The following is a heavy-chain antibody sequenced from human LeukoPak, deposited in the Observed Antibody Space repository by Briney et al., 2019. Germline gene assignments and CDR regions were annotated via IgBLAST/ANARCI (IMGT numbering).Heavy chain of an antibody. D-gene: IGHD1-26*01. Sequence: PSETLSLTCTVSGGSISSGGYYWSSIRQHPGKGLEWIGYIYYSGSTYYNPSLKSRVTISVDTSKNQFSLKLSSVTAADTAVYYCARDLQGGSYSRYMDVWGKGTTVTVSS. CDR1: GGSISSGGYY. V-gene: IGHV4-31*03. CDR3: ARDLQGGSYSRYMDV. CDR2: IYYSGST. J-gene: IGHJ6*03.